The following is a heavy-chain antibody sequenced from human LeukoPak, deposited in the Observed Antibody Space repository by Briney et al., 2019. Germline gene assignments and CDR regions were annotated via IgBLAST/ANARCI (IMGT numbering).Heavy chain of an antibody. CDR2: ISSSGSTI. J-gene: IGHJ4*02. D-gene: IGHD4-17*01. CDR3: AKDLVSYGDYGPAYFDY. Sequence: KPGGSLRLSCAASGFTFSDYYMSWIRQAPGKGLEWVSYISSSGSTIYYADSVKGRFTISRDNSKNTLYLQMNSLRAEDTAVYYCAKDLVSYGDYGPAYFDYWGQGTLVTVSS. V-gene: IGHV3-11*01. CDR1: GFTFSDYY.